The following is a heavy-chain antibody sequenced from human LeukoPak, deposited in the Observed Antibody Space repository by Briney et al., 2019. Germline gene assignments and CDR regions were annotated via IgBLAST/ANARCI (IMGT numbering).Heavy chain of an antibody. V-gene: IGHV1-24*01. CDR1: GYTLTELS. CDR3: ARGYPLEMATITLPDY. D-gene: IGHD5-24*01. J-gene: IGHJ4*02. Sequence: ASVKVSCKVSGYTLTELSMHWVRQAPGKGLEWMGGFDPEDGETVYAQKFQGRVTMTEDTSTDTAYMELSSLRSDDTAVYYCARGYPLEMATITLPDYWGQGTLVTVSS. CDR2: FDPEDGET.